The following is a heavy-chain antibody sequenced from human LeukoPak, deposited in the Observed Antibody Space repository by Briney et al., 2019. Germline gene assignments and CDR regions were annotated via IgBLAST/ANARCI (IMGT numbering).Heavy chain of an antibody. CDR2: IRYDGSNK. V-gene: IGHV3-30*02. Sequence: GGSLRLSCAASGFTFSSYGMHWVRQAPGKGLEWVAFIRYDGSNKYYADSVKGQFTISRDNSKNTLYLQMNSLRAEDTAVYYCAKDKARLRFLEWGGDYYMDVWGKGTTVTVSS. D-gene: IGHD3-3*01. CDR1: GFTFSSYG. CDR3: AKDKARLRFLEWGGDYYMDV. J-gene: IGHJ6*03.